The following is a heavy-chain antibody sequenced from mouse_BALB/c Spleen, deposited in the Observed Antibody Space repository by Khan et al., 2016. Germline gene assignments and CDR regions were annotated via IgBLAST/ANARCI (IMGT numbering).Heavy chain of an antibody. CDR2: IWSGGST. J-gene: IGHJ2*01. V-gene: IGHV2-2*02. D-gene: IGHD2-4*01. CDR1: GFSLTTYG. CDR3: ARKYDYDGGFDY. Sequence: QVQLKESGPGLVQPSQSLSITCTVSGFSLTTYGVQWVRQSPGKALEWLGVIWSGGSTDYNAPFISRLSISRDTSKSQVFFKMSSLQTKDTAIYYCARKYDYDGGFDYWGQGTILTVSS.